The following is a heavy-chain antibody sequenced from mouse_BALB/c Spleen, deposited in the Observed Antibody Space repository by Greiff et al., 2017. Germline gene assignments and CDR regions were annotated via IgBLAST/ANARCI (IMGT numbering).Heavy chain of an antibody. J-gene: IGHJ1*01. CDR1: GDSITSGY. V-gene: IGHV3-8*02. CDR2: ISYSGST. CDR3: ASFYYGSSYVGWYFDV. Sequence: EVHLVESGPSLVKPSQTLSLTCSVTGDSITSGYWNWIRKFPGNKLEYMGYISYSGSTYYNPSLKSRISITRDTSKNQYYLQLNSVTTEDTATYYCASFYYGSSYVGWYFDVWGAGTTVTVSS. D-gene: IGHD1-1*01.